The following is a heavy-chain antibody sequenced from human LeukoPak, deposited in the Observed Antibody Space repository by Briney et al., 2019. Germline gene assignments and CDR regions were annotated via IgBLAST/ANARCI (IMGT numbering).Heavy chain of an antibody. CDR2: INHSGST. D-gene: IGHD3-16*02. Sequence: SETLSLTCTVSGASISSSRYYWSWIRQPPGKGLEWIGEINHSGSTNYNPSLKSRVTISVDTSKNQFSLKLSSVTAADTAVYYCARGRNEYYDYVWGSYRTTHFNYWGQGTLVTVSS. CDR3: ARGRNEYYDYVWGSYRTTHFNY. V-gene: IGHV4-39*07. CDR1: GASISSSRYY. J-gene: IGHJ4*02.